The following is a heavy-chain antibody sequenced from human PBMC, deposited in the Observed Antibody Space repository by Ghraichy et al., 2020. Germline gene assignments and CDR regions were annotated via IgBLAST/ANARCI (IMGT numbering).Heavy chain of an antibody. CDR3: AVIGMGPVGY. Sequence: GESLRLSCTASGFTFTSYNMNWVRQAPGKGLEWVSFIRSSSSPIYYADSVKGRFTISRDNAKNSLYLQMNRLREDDTAVYYCAVIGMGPVGYWGQGTLVTVSS. CDR1: GFTFTSYN. CDR2: IRSSSSPI. D-gene: IGHD1-14*01. J-gene: IGHJ4*02. V-gene: IGHV3-48*02.